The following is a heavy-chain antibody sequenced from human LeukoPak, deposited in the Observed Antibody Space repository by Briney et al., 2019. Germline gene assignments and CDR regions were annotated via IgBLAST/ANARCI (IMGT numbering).Heavy chain of an antibody. CDR1: GGSISSGGYS. V-gene: IGHV4-30-2*01. Sequence: PSETLSLTCAVSGGSISSGGYSWSWIRQPPGKGLEWIGYIYHSGSTYYNPSLKSRVTMSLDTSKNQFSLTLNSVTAADTAVYYCAKQGITFYYVSGGYYIYDYFDSWGQGALVTVSS. CDR3: AKQGITFYYVSGGYYIYDYFDS. CDR2: IYHSGST. J-gene: IGHJ4*02. D-gene: IGHD3-22*01.